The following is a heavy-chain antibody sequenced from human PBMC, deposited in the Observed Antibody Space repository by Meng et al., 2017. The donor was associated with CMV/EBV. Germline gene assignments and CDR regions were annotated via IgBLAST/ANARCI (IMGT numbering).Heavy chain of an antibody. D-gene: IGHD6-13*01. V-gene: IGHV4-61*01. J-gene: IGHJ6*02. CDR2: IYYSGST. CDR1: GGSVSSGSYY. Sequence: GSLRLSCTVSGGSVSSGSYYWSWIRQPPGKGLEWIGYIYYSGSTNYNPSLKSRVTISVDTSKNQFSLKLSSVTAEDTAVYYCAKDRARRSSSPYYYYGMDVWGQGTTVTVSS. CDR3: AKDRARRSSSPYYYYGMDV.